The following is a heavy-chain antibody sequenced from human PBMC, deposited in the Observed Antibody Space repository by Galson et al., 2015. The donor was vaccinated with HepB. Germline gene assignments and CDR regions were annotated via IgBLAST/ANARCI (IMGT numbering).Heavy chain of an antibody. CDR3: ARGGYCSSTSRYPRGWFDP. V-gene: IGHV1-2*06. Sequence: SVKVSCKASGYTFTGYYMHWVRQAPGQGLEWMGRINPNSGGTNYAQKFQGRVTMTRDTSISTAYMELSRLRSDDTAVYYCARGGYCSSTSRYPRGWFDPWGQGTLVTVSS. CDR2: INPNSGGT. D-gene: IGHD2-2*01. CDR1: GYTFTGYY. J-gene: IGHJ5*02.